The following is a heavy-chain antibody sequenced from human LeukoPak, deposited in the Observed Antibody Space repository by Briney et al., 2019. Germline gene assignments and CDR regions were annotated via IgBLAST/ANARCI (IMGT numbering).Heavy chain of an antibody. CDR2: ISDHGKSR. CDR1: GFIFSNYE. CDR3: ARARIAAPLLDY. V-gene: IGHV3-48*03. D-gene: IGHD6-13*01. J-gene: IGHJ4*02. Sequence: GGSLRLSCAASGFIFSNYEMSWVRQTPGKGLEWVSYISDHGKSRNYVDSVKGRFAISRDNAKNFLYLQMNSLRVEDTAVYFCARARIAAPLLDYWGQGSLVTVSS.